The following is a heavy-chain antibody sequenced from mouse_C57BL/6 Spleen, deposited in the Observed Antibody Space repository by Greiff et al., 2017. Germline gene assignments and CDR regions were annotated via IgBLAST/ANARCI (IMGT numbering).Heavy chain of an antibody. CDR1: GYTFTSYW. CDR3: ALYYYGRGYFDV. V-gene: IGHV1-55*01. Sequence: VKLQQPGAELVKPGASVKMSCKASGYTFTSYWITWVKQRPGQGLEWIGDIYPGSGSTNYNEKFKSKATLTVDTSSSTAYMQLSSLTSEDSAVYYCALYYYGRGYFDVWGTGTTVTVSS. D-gene: IGHD1-1*01. J-gene: IGHJ1*03. CDR2: IYPGSGST.